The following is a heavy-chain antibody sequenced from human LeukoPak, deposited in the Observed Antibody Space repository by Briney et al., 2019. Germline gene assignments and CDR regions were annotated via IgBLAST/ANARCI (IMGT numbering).Heavy chain of an antibody. CDR2: ISSSSSTI. Sequence: GGSLRLSCAASGFTFSSYSMNWVRQAPGKGLEWVSYISSSSSTIYYADSVKGRFTISRDNAKNSLYLQTNSLRAEDTAVYYCARSGYCSSTSCTDDYYYGMDVWGQGTTVTVSS. CDR1: GFTFSSYS. V-gene: IGHV3-48*01. J-gene: IGHJ6*02. D-gene: IGHD2-2*01. CDR3: ARSGYCSSTSCTDDYYYGMDV.